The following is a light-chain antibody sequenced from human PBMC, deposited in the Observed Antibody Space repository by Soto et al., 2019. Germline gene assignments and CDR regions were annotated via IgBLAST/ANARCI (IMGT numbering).Light chain of an antibody. CDR3: LQDYNYPPWT. CDR1: QGIRHY. CDR2: EAS. Sequence: DIQMTQSPSSLSASVGDRVTITCRASQGIRHYLAWYQQKPGKVPKLLIYEASNLQSGVPSRFRGGGSGTEFTLTISSLQPEDVATYYCLQDYNYPPWTFGQGTKVDIK. V-gene: IGKV1-27*01. J-gene: IGKJ1*01.